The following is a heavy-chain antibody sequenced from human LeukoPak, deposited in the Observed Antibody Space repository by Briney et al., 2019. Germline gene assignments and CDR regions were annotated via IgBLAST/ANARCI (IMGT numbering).Heavy chain of an antibody. CDR1: GYSISSGYY. CDR2: IYHSGST. V-gene: IGHV4-38-2*02. D-gene: IGHD6-19*01. Sequence: PSETLSLTCAVSGYSISSGYYWGWIRQPPGKGLEWIGSIYHSGSTYYNPSLKSRVTISVDTSKNQFSLKLSSVTAADTAVYYCARDRWLVPEYLQHWGQGTLVTVSS. CDR3: ARDRWLVPEYLQH. J-gene: IGHJ1*01.